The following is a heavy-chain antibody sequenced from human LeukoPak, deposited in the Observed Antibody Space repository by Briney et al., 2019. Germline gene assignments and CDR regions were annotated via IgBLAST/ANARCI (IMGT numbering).Heavy chain of an antibody. CDR1: GFTFSSYA. J-gene: IGHJ4*02. Sequence: GGSLRLSCAASGFTFSSYAMSWVRQAPGKGPEWVANIKQDGSEKDYVDSVKGRFTISRDNAKNSLYLQMNSLRAEDTAVYYCARPPIWGQGTLVTVSS. V-gene: IGHV3-7*01. CDR2: IKQDGSEK. CDR3: ARPPI.